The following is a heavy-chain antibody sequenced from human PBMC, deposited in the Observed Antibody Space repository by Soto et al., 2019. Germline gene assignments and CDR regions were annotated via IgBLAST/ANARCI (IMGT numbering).Heavy chain of an antibody. D-gene: IGHD2-2*01. CDR2: IYYSGST. CDR3: ARARGYCSSTSCYFGGVSPWFDP. V-gene: IGHV4-31*03. Sequence: SETLSLTCTVSGGSISSGGYYWSWIRQHPGKGLEWIGYIYYSGSTYYNPSLKSRVTISVDTSKNQFSLKLSPVTAADTAVYYCARARGYCSSTSCYFGGVSPWFDPWGQGTLVTVSS. J-gene: IGHJ5*02. CDR1: GGSISSGGYY.